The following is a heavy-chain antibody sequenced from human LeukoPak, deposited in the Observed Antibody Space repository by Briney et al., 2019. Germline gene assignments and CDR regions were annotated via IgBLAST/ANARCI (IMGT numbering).Heavy chain of an antibody. CDR2: IFPGDSRT. D-gene: IGHD2-2*01. V-gene: IGHV5-51*01. CDR3: ACRDLTSTWSYP. Sequence: GESLKISCKGIGYSFTSYWIGWVRQMPGKGLEWMGVIFPGDSRTRYNPSFQGPVTISVDKSISTAYLQWVSLKASDTAMYYCACRDLTSTWSYPWGQGTLVTVSS. CDR1: GYSFTSYW. J-gene: IGHJ5*02.